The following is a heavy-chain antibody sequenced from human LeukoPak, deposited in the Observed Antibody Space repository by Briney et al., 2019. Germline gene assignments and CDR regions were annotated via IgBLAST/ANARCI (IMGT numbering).Heavy chain of an antibody. V-gene: IGHV3-48*03. CDR1: GFTFSSYE. CDR2: ISSSGSTI. Sequence: GGSLRLSCAASGFTFSSYEMNWVRQAPGKGLEWVSYISSSGSTIYYADSVKGRFTISRDNAKNSVYLQMNSLTDEDTGVYYCSRGGGSGRYGLPFDSWGQGTLVTVSS. J-gene: IGHJ4*02. CDR3: SRGGGSGRYGLPFDS. D-gene: IGHD6-13*01.